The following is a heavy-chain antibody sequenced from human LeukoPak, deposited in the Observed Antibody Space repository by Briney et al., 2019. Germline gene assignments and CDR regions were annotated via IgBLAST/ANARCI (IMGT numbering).Heavy chain of an antibody. CDR2: IKQDGSEK. V-gene: IGHV3-7*03. Sequence: PGGSLRLSCAAAGFTFSSYWMSCVRQAPGKGLEWVANIKQDGSEKYYVDSVKGRFTISRDNAKNSLYLQMNSLRAEDTAVYYCARGYGVYYFDYWGQGTLVTVSS. D-gene: IGHD2-8*01. CDR3: ARGYGVYYFDY. J-gene: IGHJ4*02. CDR1: GFTFSSYW.